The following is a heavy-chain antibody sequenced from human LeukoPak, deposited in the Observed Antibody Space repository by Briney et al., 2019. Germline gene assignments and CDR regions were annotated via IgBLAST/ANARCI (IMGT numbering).Heavy chain of an antibody. Sequence: PSETLSLTCAVSGYSIRSGYYWGWIRRPRGKGREWIGSIYHSGTTYYNPSLKSRVTIPVAASKTQFSLKLSSVTAADTAVYYCARHGGKKYNWFDPWGQGTLVTVSS. V-gene: IGHV4-38-2*01. CDR3: ARHGGKKYNWFDP. CDR2: IYHSGTT. J-gene: IGHJ5*02. D-gene: IGHD1-26*01. CDR1: GYSIRSGYY.